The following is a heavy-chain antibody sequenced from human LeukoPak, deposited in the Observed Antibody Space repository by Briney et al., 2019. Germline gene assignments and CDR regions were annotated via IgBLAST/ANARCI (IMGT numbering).Heavy chain of an antibody. V-gene: IGHV4-4*07. CDR2: IYSSGST. Sequence: PSETVSLTCSVSGGSISSYDWSWVRQPAGKGLEWIGRIYSSGSTNYNPSLNSRVTMSVDTSNNQFSLRLTSVTAADTAVYYCARGTTAAAGIFDCWGQGTLVTVSS. CDR1: GGSISSYD. J-gene: IGHJ4*02. D-gene: IGHD6-13*01. CDR3: ARGTTAAAGIFDC.